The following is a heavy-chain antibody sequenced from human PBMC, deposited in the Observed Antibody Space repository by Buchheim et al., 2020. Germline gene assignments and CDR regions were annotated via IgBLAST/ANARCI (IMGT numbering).Heavy chain of an antibody. Sequence: QVQLVQSGAEVKKPGASVKVSCKASGYTFTGYYMHWVRQAPGQGLEWMGWINPNSGGTNYAQKFQGRVTMTRNTSISTAYMELSSLRSEDTAVYYCARILAYCGGDCYTREPFDYWGQGTL. V-gene: IGHV1-2*02. CDR3: ARILAYCGGDCYTREPFDY. CDR1: GYTFTGYY. CDR2: INPNSGGT. D-gene: IGHD2-21*02. J-gene: IGHJ4*02.